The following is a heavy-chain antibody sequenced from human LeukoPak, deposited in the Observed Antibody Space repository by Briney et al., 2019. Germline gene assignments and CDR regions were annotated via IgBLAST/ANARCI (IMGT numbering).Heavy chain of an antibody. CDR2: ISYDGSNK. V-gene: IGHV3-30*03. CDR1: GFTFSSYG. J-gene: IGHJ3*02. Sequence: GGSLRLSCAASGFTFSSYGMHWVRQAPGKGLEWVAVISYDGSNKYHADSVKGRFTISRDNSKNTLYLQMNNLRAEDTAVYYCAREAMVRGVPDAFDIWGQGTVVTVSS. D-gene: IGHD3-10*01. CDR3: AREAMVRGVPDAFDI.